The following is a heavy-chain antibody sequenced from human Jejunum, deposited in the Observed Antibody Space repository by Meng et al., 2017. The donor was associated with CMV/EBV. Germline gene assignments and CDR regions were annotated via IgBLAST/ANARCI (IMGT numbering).Heavy chain of an antibody. CDR1: GGSVSPYS. CDR3: ARDSGVSY. V-gene: IGHV4-59*02. Sequence: LSCTVSGGSVSPYSWSWIRQSPGKRLESLGYIFSDGTTSYNPSLKSRLTLSIDTSKRQYSLSLNSVTAADTAVYFCARDSGVSYWGRGTLVTVSS. CDR2: IFSDGTT. D-gene: IGHD5/OR15-5a*01. J-gene: IGHJ4*02.